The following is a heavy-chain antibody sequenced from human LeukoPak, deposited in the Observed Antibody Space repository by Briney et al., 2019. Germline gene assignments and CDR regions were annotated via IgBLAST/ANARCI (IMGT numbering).Heavy chain of an antibody. D-gene: IGHD1-26*01. J-gene: IGHJ4*02. Sequence: GGSLRLSCAASGFTVSSNYMSWVRQAPGKGLEWVSSISNSGGSTYYADSAKGRFTISRDNSKNTLYLQMNSLRAEDTAVYYCAKVPVKWDLDYWGQGTLVTVSS. CDR3: AKVPVKWDLDY. CDR2: ISNSGGST. V-gene: IGHV3-23*01. CDR1: GFTVSSNY.